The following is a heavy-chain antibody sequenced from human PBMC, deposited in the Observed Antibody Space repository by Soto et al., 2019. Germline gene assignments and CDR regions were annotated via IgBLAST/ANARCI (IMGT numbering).Heavy chain of an antibody. Sequence: GASVKVSCKASGGTFSSYAISWVRQAPGQGLEWMGGIIPIFGTANYAQKFQGRVTITADESTSTAYMELSSLRSEDTAVYYCARDRNYYDSSGSINWFDPWGQGTLVTVSS. CDR3: ARDRNYYDSSGSINWFDP. CDR2: IIPIFGTA. J-gene: IGHJ5*02. CDR1: GGTFSSYA. D-gene: IGHD3-22*01. V-gene: IGHV1-69*13.